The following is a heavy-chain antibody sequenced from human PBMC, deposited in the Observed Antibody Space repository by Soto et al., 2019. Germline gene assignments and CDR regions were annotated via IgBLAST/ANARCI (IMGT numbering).Heavy chain of an antibody. CDR1: GYTLTELS. D-gene: IGHD3-10*01. CDR3: ATDGPEGGGVVRGVPLDY. V-gene: IGHV1-24*01. Sequence: ASVKVSCKVSGYTLTELSMHWVRQAPGKGLEWMGGFDPEDGETIYAQKFQGRVTMTEDTSTDTAYMELSSLRSEDTAVYYCATDGPEGGGVVRGVPLDYWGQGTLVTVSS. J-gene: IGHJ4*02. CDR2: FDPEDGET.